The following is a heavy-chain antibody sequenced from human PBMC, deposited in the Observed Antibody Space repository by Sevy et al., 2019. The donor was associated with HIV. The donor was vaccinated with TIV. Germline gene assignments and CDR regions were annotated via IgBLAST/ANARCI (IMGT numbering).Heavy chain of an antibody. V-gene: IGHV1-18*01. CDR2: ISAYSGDT. CDR1: GYTFKTYG. Sequence: ASVKVSCKTFGYTFKTYGISWERQAPGQGLEWMGWISAYSGDTNFAQKFQGRVTMTTDTSTSTAYMELSSLRSDDTAVYFCARDKPQGVVIIPGSMWGGVDYWGQGTVVTVSS. J-gene: IGHJ4*02. CDR3: ARDKPQGVVIIPGSMWGGVDY. D-gene: IGHD2-2*01.